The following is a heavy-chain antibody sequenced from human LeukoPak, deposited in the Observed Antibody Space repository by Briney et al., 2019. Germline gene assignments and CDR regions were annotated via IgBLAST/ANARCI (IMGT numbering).Heavy chain of an antibody. V-gene: IGHV3-74*01. D-gene: IGHD1-26*01. CDR1: GFTFSNCW. Sequence: GGSLRLSCAASGFTFSNCWMHWVRQAPGKGLEWVSRIQSDGRTTTYADSVKGRFTISRDNAKNTLYLQMNGLRAEDTAVYYCARERSGGSYRFDPWGQGTLVTVSS. CDR3: ARERSGGSYRFDP. CDR2: IQSDGRTT. J-gene: IGHJ5*02.